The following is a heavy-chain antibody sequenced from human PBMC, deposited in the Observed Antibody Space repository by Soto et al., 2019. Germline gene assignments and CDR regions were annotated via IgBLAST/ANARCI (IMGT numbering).Heavy chain of an antibody. D-gene: IGHD6-6*01. V-gene: IGHV1-18*01. CDR1: GYTFTNYC. Sequence: ASVNVSCKASGYTFTNYCISWVRQAPGQGLEWMGWISAYNGNTVYAQNLQGRVTLTTDTSASTTYMELRSLRFDDTAVYYCARTCGERPGTSSSSEYYYGMDVWG. CDR3: ARTCGERPGTSSSSEYYYGMDV. J-gene: IGHJ6*02. CDR2: ISAYNGNT.